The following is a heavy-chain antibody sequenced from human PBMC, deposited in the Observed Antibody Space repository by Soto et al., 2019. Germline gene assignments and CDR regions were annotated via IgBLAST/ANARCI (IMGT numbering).Heavy chain of an antibody. J-gene: IGHJ4*02. CDR1: GFTFSSYA. CDR2: ISGSGGGT. CDR3: AKSENLRSRATDY. V-gene: IGHV3-23*01. Sequence: GGSLRLSCAASGFTFSSYAMSWVRQAPGKGLEWVSAISGSGGGTYYADSVKGRFTISRDNSKNTLYLQMNSLRAEDTAVYYCAKSENLRSRATDYWGQGTLVTVSS.